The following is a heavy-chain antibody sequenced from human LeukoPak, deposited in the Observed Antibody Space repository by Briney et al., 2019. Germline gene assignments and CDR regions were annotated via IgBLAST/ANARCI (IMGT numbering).Heavy chain of an antibody. J-gene: IGHJ5*02. Sequence: PSETLSLTCAVYGGSFSGYYWSWIRQPPGKGLEWIGEINHSGSTNYNPSLKSRVTISVDTSKNQFSLKLSSVTAADTAVYYCARLYRYSSGWKAGHWFDPWGQGTLVTVSS. CDR1: GGSFSGYY. CDR2: INHSGST. V-gene: IGHV4-34*01. CDR3: ARLYRYSSGWKAGHWFDP. D-gene: IGHD6-19*01.